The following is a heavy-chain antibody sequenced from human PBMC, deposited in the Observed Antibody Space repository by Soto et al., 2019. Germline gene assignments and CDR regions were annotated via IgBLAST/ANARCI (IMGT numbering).Heavy chain of an antibody. Sequence: SETLFLTCTVSGGSSSSSSYYWCWIRHPPGKGLEWIGSIYYSGSTYYNPSLKSRVTISVDTSKNQFSLKLSSVTAADTAVYYCARHIPHFRDYDYVWGSYRFDYWGQGTLVTVSS. CDR3: ARHIPHFRDYDYVWGSYRFDY. J-gene: IGHJ4*02. V-gene: IGHV4-39*01. CDR1: GGSSSSSSYY. D-gene: IGHD3-16*02. CDR2: IYYSGST.